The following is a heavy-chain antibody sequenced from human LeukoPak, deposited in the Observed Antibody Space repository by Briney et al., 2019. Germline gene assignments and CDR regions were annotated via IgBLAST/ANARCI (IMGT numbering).Heavy chain of an antibody. CDR3: ARGARLLWFGEFLDY. J-gene: IGHJ4*02. V-gene: IGHV4-34*01. D-gene: IGHD3-10*01. CDR1: GGSFSGYY. CDR2: INYSGST. Sequence: SETLSLTCAVYGGSFSGYYWSWIRQPPGKGLEWIGEINYSGSTNYNPSLKSRVTISVDTSKNQFSLKLSSVTAADTAVYYCARGARLLWFGEFLDYWGQGTLVTVSS.